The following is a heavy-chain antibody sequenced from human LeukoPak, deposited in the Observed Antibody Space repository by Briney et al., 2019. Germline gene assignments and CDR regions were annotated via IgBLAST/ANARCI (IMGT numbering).Heavy chain of an antibody. Sequence: ASVKVSCKASGYTFTSNYIHWVRQAPGQGLEWMGIINPSGGSTSYAQKFQGRVTMTRDTSTSTVYMELSSLRSEDTAVYYCARDRRGGGWLQGDFDYWGQGTLVTVSS. CDR3: ARDRRGGGWLQGDFDY. V-gene: IGHV1-46*01. D-gene: IGHD5-24*01. J-gene: IGHJ4*02. CDR1: GYTFTSNY. CDR2: INPSGGST.